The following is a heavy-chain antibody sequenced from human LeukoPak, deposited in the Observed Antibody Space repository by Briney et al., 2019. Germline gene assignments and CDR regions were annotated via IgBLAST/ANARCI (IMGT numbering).Heavy chain of an antibody. V-gene: IGHV3-30*04. J-gene: IGHJ4*02. CDR2: ISYDEGFE. D-gene: IGHD5-24*01. CDR3: ARGAGYNYPYYFDY. Sequence: GGSLRLSCAASGFTFSSYTMHWVRQAPGRGLEWVAVISYDEGFEYYADSVKGRFTISRDTSKSTLYLRMNSLRAEDTAVYYCARGAGYNYPYYFDYWGQGTLVTVSS. CDR1: GFTFSSYT.